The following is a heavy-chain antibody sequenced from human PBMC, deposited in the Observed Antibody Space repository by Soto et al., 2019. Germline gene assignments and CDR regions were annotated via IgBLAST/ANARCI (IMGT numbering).Heavy chain of an antibody. CDR3: AKELNPPYCSSNSCYRYYGRAG. CDR2: ISAAGSNK. CDR1: GFPFSSYG. J-gene: IGHJ6*02. V-gene: IGHV3-30*18. Sequence: QVQLVESGGGVVQPGRSLRLSCAASGFPFSSYGMHWFRQAPVKGLEWVAVISAAGSNKYYEDSVKGRFTISRDNSKNTRYLPMNSLRAEDTAVYYCAKELNPPYCSSNSCYRYYGRAGWCQGTTVTVSS. D-gene: IGHD2-2*01.